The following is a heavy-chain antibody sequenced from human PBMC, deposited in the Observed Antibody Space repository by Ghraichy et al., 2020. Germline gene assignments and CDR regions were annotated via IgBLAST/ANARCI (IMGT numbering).Heavy chain of an antibody. V-gene: IGHV3-7*01. D-gene: IGHD1-1*01. CDR1: GFTFNKYF. Sequence: GGSLRLSCIASGFTFNKYFMSWVRQAPGKGLEWVANIKEDGSEKYYVDSVKGRFTVSRDNAKNALFLQMDSLRAEDTAVYYCVRDDSRGKYYFDYWGQGTPVTVSS. J-gene: IGHJ4*02. CDR3: VRDDSRGKYYFDY. CDR2: IKEDGSEK.